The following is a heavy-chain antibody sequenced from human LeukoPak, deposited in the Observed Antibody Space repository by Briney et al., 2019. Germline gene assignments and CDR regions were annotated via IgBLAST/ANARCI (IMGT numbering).Heavy chain of an antibody. CDR2: IKQDGSEQ. Sequence: GGSLRLSCAASGFTFSAFWMSWVRRAPGKGLEWVANIKQDGSEQYYVDSVKGRFTISRDNARNSLYLQMNSLRAEDTAVYYCARVYYYDTSGYYPDLFDFWGQGTLVTVSS. V-gene: IGHV3-7*01. J-gene: IGHJ4*02. CDR1: GFTFSAFW. CDR3: ARVYYYDTSGYYPDLFDF. D-gene: IGHD3-22*01.